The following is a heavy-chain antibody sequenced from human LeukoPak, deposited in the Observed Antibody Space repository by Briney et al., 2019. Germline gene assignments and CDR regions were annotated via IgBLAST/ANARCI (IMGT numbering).Heavy chain of an antibody. CDR3: AKGIYARGWSVDY. J-gene: IGHJ4*02. V-gene: IGHV3-7*01. CDR2: IKQDGSEK. D-gene: IGHD6-19*01. CDR1: GFTFSSYW. Sequence: GGSLRLSCAASGFTFSSYWMSWVRQAPGKGLELGANIKQDGSEKYYVDSVKGRFTISRDNAKNSLYLQMNSLRAEDTAVYYCAKGIYARGWSVDYWGQGTLVTISS.